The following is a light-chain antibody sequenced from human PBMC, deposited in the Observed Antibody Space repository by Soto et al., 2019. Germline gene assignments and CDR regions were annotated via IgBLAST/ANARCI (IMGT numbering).Light chain of an antibody. CDR1: QSLLHSNGYNY. Sequence: DIVMTQSPLSLPVTPGEPASISCRSSQSLLHSNGYNYLDWYLQKPGQSPQLLIYLGSNRASGVPDRFSGSGSGTDFTLKISRVAAEDVGVYYCMQALQTPRTFGGGTKMEIK. CDR2: LGS. V-gene: IGKV2-28*01. CDR3: MQALQTPRT. J-gene: IGKJ4*01.